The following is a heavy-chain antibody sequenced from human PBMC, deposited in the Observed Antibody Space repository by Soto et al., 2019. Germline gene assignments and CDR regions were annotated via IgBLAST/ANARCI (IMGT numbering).Heavy chain of an antibody. V-gene: IGHV4-59*02. CDR2: IYYNGST. Sequence: VQLQESGEGLLKPSETLSLTCTVSGGSVSSYHWTWIRQSPGKGLEWIGYIYYNGSTDYNPSLKSRRTVSVSTSKRQFSLRLTSVTAADTAVYYCAREFFWRSSSSPTYYYCLDVWGKGTTVTVSS. CDR3: AREFFWRSSSSPTYYYCLDV. J-gene: IGHJ6*03. D-gene: IGHD6-6*01. CDR1: GGSVSSYH.